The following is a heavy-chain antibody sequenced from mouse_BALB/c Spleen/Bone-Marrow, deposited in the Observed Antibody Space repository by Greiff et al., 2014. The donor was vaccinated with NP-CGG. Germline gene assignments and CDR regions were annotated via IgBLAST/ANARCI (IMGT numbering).Heavy chain of an antibody. CDR2: IDPANDNT. Sequence: VQLQQPGAELVKPGASVKLSCTASGFNIKDTYIHWVKQRPEQGLEWIGRIDPANDNTKYDPKFQGKATITADTSSSTAYLQLSSLTPEDTAVYYCASYVYGYYFDYWGQGTTLTVSS. CDR3: ASYVYGYYFDY. V-gene: IGHV14-3*02. J-gene: IGHJ2*01. CDR1: GFNIKDTY. D-gene: IGHD2-2*01.